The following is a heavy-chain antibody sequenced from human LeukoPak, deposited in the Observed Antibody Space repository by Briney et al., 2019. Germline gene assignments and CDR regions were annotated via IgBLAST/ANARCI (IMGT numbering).Heavy chain of an antibody. CDR1: GFTFSDYY. CDR2: ISSSGSTI. V-gene: IGHV3-11*01. D-gene: IGHD7-27*01. Sequence: GGSLRLSCAASGFTFSDYYMSWIRQAPGKGLEWVPYISSSGSTIYYADSVKGRFTISRDNAKNSLYLQMNSLRAEDTAVYYCARVGLGRYYYYYGMDVWGQGTTVTVSS. CDR3: ARVGLGRYYYYYGMDV. J-gene: IGHJ6*02.